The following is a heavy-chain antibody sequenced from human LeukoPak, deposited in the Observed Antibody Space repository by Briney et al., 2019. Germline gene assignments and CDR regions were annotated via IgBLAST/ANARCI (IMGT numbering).Heavy chain of an antibody. CDR2: IYYSGST. V-gene: IGHV4-59*12. CDR3: ARGGTSGSYFVPDY. Sequence: SETLSLTCTVSGGSISSYYWSWIRQPPGKGLEWIGYIYYSGSTNYNPSLKSRVTMSVDTSKNQFSLKLSSVTAADTAVYYCARGGTSGSYFVPDYWGQGTLVTVSS. J-gene: IGHJ4*02. CDR1: GGSISSYY. D-gene: IGHD1-26*01.